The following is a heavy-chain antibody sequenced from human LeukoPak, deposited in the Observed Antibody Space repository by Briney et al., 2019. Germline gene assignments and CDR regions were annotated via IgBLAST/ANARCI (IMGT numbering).Heavy chain of an antibody. V-gene: IGHV3-15*01. CDR3: TADSPVSMAHSFDF. J-gene: IGHJ4*02. D-gene: IGHD6-6*01. CDR1: GFTFSDAW. CDR2: IKARGSGGTT. Sequence: GGSLRLSCAASGFTFSDAWVSWVRQAPGKGLEWVARIKARGSGGTTDYPAPVKGRFTISRDDSQNTVHLQMNSLKIEDTAVYYCTADSPVSMAHSFDFWGQGILVTVSS.